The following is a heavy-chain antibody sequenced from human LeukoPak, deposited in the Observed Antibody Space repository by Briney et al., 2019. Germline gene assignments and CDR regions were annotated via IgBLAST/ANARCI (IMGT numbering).Heavy chain of an antibody. D-gene: IGHD1-26*01. Sequence: GGSLRLSCAASGFTFSSYGMHWVRQAPGKGLEWVAFIRYDGSNKYYADSVKGRFTISRDNSKNTLYLQMNSLRAEDTAVYYCARDGGSGSYLGDYWGQGTLVTVSS. J-gene: IGHJ4*02. V-gene: IGHV3-30*02. CDR1: GFTFSSYG. CDR3: ARDGGSGSYLGDY. CDR2: IRYDGSNK.